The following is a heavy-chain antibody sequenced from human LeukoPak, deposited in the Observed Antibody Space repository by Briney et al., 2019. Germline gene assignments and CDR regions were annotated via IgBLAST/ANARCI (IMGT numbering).Heavy chain of an antibody. CDR2: LNPNSGNT. D-gene: IGHD3-16*01. CDR1: GYTFTSHD. V-gene: IGHV1-8*03. Sequence: GASVKVSCKASGYTFTSHDINWVRQATGQGLEWMGWLNPNSGNTGYAQKFQDRVTITRNTSISTAYMELSSLRPEDTAVYYCARRVGYAAFDIWGQGTMVTVSS. J-gene: IGHJ3*02. CDR3: ARRVGYAAFDI.